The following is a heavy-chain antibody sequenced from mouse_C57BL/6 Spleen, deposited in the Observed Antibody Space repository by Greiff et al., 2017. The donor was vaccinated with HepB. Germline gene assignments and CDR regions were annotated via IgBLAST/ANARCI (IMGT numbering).Heavy chain of an antibody. CDR2: INPNNGGT. V-gene: IGHV1-26*01. D-gene: IGHD3-3*01. Sequence: EVQLQQSGPELVKPGASVKISCKASGYTFTDYYMNWVKQSHGKSLEWIGDINPNNGGTSYNQKFKGKATLTVDKSSSTAYMELRSLTSEDSAVYYCAKGDSLAWFACWGQGTLVTVSA. CDR3: AKGDSLAWFAC. J-gene: IGHJ3*01. CDR1: GYTFTDYY.